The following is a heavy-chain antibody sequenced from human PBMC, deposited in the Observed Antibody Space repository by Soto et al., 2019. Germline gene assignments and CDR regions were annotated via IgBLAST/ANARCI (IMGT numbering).Heavy chain of an antibody. D-gene: IGHD2-8*02. CDR2: IIPVFGTG. J-gene: IGHJ4*02. V-gene: IGHV1-69*06. CDR1: GGTFSSYA. CDR3: GRVGGTGGYPYGFNS. Sequence: QVQLVQSGAEVKRPGSSVKVSCKASGGTFSSYAISWVRQAPGQGLEWMGGIIPVFGTGIYAQKLQGRVTITGDKSTNTAKRERGSGRYKDRAFYLWGRVGGTGGYPYGFNSWAQGPLVT.